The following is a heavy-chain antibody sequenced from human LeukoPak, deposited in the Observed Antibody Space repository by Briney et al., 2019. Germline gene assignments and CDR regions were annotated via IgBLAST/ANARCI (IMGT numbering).Heavy chain of an antibody. CDR2: ILNGGSKT. CDR3: AKDSRGANFFGDFDY. Sequence: GRSLRLSCAASGFTFSLYGMHWVRQAPGKGREWVALILNGGSKTYYADSVKGRFTISRDNSKNTVYLQVSSLRADDTAVYYCAKDSRGANFFGDFDYWGQGTLVTVSS. J-gene: IGHJ4*02. CDR1: GFTFSLYG. V-gene: IGHV3-33*06. D-gene: IGHD3-10*01.